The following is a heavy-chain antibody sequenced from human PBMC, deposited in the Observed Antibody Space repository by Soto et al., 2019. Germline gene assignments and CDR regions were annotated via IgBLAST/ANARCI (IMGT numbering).Heavy chain of an antibody. D-gene: IGHD1-26*01. CDR3: ARRGSGSYYDY. CDR1: GFTFSSYA. Sequence: EVQLLESGGGLVQPGGSLRLSCAASGFTFSSYAMRWVRQAPVKGLEWVSAISGSGGSTYYADSVKGRFTISRDNSKNTRYLQMNSRRAEDTDVYYCARRGSGSYYDYWGQGTLVTVSS. CDR2: ISGSGGST. J-gene: IGHJ4*02. V-gene: IGHV3-23*01.